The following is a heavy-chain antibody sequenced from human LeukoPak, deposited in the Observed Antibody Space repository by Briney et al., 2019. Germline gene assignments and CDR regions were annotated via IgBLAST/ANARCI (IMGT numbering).Heavy chain of an antibody. Sequence: PSETLSLTCTVSGGSISSYYWSRIRQPAGKGPEWIGRIYSGGSTNYNPSLKSRVTMSVDSSNNQFSLKLSSVTAADTAVFYCARENTGSYREFDYWGQGTLVTVSS. J-gene: IGHJ4*02. CDR3: ARENTGSYREFDY. V-gene: IGHV4-4*07. CDR2: IYSGGST. D-gene: IGHD1-26*01. CDR1: GGSISSYY.